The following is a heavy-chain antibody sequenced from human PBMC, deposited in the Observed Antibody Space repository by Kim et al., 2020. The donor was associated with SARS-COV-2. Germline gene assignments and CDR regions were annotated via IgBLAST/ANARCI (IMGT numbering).Heavy chain of an antibody. CDR2: IYYSGST. J-gene: IGHJ3*02. D-gene: IGHD1-26*01. V-gene: IGHV4-39*01. Sequence: SETLSLICTVSGGSISSSSYYWGWIRQPPGKGLEWIGSIYYSGSTYYNPSLKSRVTISVDTSKNQFSLKLSSVTAADTAVYYCARHEPVGSMAFDIWGQGTMVTVSS. CDR3: ARHEPVGSMAFDI. CDR1: GGSISSSSYY.